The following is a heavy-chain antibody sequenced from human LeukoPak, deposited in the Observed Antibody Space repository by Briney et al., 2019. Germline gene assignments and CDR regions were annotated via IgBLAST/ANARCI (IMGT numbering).Heavy chain of an antibody. CDR1: GFTFSSYG. D-gene: IGHD3-10*01. CDR2: ISYDGSNK. V-gene: IGHV3-30*18. Sequence: GGSLRLSCAASGFTFSSYGMHWVRQALGKGLEWVAVISYDGSNKYYADSVKGRFTISRDNSKNTLYLQMNSLRAEDTAVYYCAKDLSHNYGSGSYRLYFDYWGQGTLVTVSS. CDR3: AKDLSHNYGSGSYRLYFDY. J-gene: IGHJ4*02.